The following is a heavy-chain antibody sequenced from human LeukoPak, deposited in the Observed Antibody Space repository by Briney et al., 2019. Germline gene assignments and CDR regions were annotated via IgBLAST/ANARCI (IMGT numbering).Heavy chain of an antibody. Sequence: GRSLRLSCAASGFTFSSYAMHWFRQAPGKGLEWVAVISYDGSNKYYADSVKGRFTISRDNSKNTLYLQMNSLRAEDTAVYYCARDSGYYYDSSGYYSDAFDIWGQGTMVTVSS. CDR3: ARDSGYYYDSSGYYSDAFDI. CDR1: GFTFSSYA. CDR2: ISYDGSNK. V-gene: IGHV3-30-3*01. D-gene: IGHD3-22*01. J-gene: IGHJ3*02.